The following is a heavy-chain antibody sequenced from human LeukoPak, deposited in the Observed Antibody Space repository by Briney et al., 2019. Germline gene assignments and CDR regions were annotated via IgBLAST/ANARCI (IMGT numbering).Heavy chain of an antibody. Sequence: ASVKVSCKASGYTFTSYGISWVRQAPGQGLEWMGWISAYNGNTNYAQKLQGRVTMTTDTSTSTAYMELRSLRSDDTAVYYCARVWDSRGQAAIDYWGQGTLVTVSS. CDR2: ISAYNGNT. J-gene: IGHJ4*02. V-gene: IGHV1-18*01. CDR1: GYTFTSYG. D-gene: IGHD6-25*01. CDR3: ARVWDSRGQAAIDY.